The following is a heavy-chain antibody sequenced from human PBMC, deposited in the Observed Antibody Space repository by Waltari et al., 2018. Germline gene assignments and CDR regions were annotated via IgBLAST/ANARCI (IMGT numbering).Heavy chain of an antibody. D-gene: IGHD2-2*01. CDR1: GGTFSSTV. J-gene: IGHJ3*02. V-gene: IGHV1-69*01. CDR2: LTPIFGTT. CDR3: ARGGAGSIVVLEPAAGFHPFDI. Sequence: QVQLVQSGAEVKKPGSSVKVSCTASGGTFSSTVISWVRQAPGQGLEWMGGLTPIFGTTNYAQKFQGRVTITADESTSTAYMELSSLRSDDSAVYYCARGGAGSIVVLEPAAGFHPFDIWGQGTLVTVSS.